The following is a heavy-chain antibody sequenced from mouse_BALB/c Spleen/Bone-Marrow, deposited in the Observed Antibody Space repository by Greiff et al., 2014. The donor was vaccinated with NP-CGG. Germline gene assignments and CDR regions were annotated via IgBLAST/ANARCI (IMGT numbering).Heavy chain of an antibody. CDR1: GYSITSDYA. V-gene: IGHV3-2*02. CDR2: ISYSGST. CDR3: ASRFDEAWFAY. J-gene: IGHJ3*01. D-gene: IGHD2-14*01. Sequence: EVQLQQSGPGLVKPSQSLSLTCTVTGYSITSDYAWNWIRQFPGNKLEWMGYISYSGSTSCNPSLKSRISITRDTSKNQFFLQLNSVTTEDTATYYCASRFDEAWFAYWGQGTLVTVSA.